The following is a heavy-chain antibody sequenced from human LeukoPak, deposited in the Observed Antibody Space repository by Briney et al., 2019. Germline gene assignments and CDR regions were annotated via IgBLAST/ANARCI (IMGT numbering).Heavy chain of an antibody. CDR1: GIAFSNAW. V-gene: IGHV3-15*01. D-gene: IGHD6-19*01. Sequence: GGSLRLSCAASGIAFSNAWMTWVRQAPGRGLEGVGRIYRSTNGETTDYGAPVKGRFTMSRDDSKNTLYLQMNSLKTEDTAVYYCTTYSSGSCPFWGQGTLVTVSS. J-gene: IGHJ4*02. CDR2: IYRSTNGETT. CDR3: TTYSSGSCPF.